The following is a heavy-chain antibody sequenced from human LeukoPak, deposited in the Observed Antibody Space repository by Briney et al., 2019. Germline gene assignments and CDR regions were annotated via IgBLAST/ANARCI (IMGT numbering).Heavy chain of an antibody. CDR3: AREIVDSVVVVGATHYYYGMDV. CDR1: GYTFTSYY. D-gene: IGHD2-15*01. Sequence: ASVKVSCKASGYTFTSYYMHWVRQAPGQGLEWMGIINPSGGSTKYAQEFQGRVTMTRDTSTSTVYMELSSLRSEDTAVYYCAREIVDSVVVVGATHYYYGMDVWGQGTTVTVSS. V-gene: IGHV1-46*01. J-gene: IGHJ6*02. CDR2: INPSGGST.